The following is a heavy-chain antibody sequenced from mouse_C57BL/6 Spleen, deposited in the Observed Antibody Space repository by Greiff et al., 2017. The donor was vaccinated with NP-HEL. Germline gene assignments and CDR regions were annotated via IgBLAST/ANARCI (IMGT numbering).Heavy chain of an antibody. CDR1: GYAFTNYL. J-gene: IGHJ2*01. Sequence: QVQLKQSGAELVRPGTSVKVSCKASGYAFTNYLIAWVKQRPGQGLEWIGVINPGSGGTNYNEKFKGKATLTADKSSSTAYMQLSSLTSEDSAVYFCARRSYYYGSSYDFYYFDYWGQGTTLTVAS. CDR3: ARRSYYYGSSYDFYYFDY. CDR2: INPGSGGT. D-gene: IGHD1-1*01. V-gene: IGHV1-54*01.